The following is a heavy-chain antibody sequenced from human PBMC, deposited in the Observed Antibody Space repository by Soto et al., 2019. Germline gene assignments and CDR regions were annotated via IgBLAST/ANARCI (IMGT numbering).Heavy chain of an antibody. Sequence: EVQLVESGGGLVQPGGSLRLSCAASGFSLSSYWMSWVRQAPGKGLEWVANMNQDGSESDYVGSVKGRFTFTRDNAENSLYLQMKSLRAEDTAVYYCARLSTSAGRRDLACWGQGTLVTVSS. J-gene: IGHJ4*02. CDR1: GFSLSSYW. CDR2: MNQDGSES. V-gene: IGHV3-7*01. CDR3: ARLSTSAGRRDLAC.